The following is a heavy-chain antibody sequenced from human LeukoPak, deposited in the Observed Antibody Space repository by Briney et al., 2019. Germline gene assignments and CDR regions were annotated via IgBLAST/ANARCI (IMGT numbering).Heavy chain of an antibody. Sequence: TGGSLRLSCAASGFTFSSYGIHWVRQAPGKGLEWVAFIRNDGTTKYYTDSVKGRFTISRDNSKNTLYPQMNSLRAEDTAVYYCAKGGTHWPTGYYYMDVWGKGTTVTVSS. D-gene: IGHD1-1*01. CDR2: IRNDGTTK. J-gene: IGHJ6*03. CDR1: GFTFSSYG. CDR3: AKGGTHWPTGYYYMDV. V-gene: IGHV3-30*02.